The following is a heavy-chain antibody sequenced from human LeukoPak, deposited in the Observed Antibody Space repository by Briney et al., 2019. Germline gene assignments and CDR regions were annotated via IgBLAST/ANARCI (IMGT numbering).Heavy chain of an antibody. V-gene: IGHV3-48*01. CDR1: GFTFSSYS. J-gene: IGHJ3*02. CDR3: AKSRLHSRSGYYDSSGYYDDAFDI. Sequence: PGGSLRLSCAASGFTFSSYSMNWVRQAPGKGLEWVSYISSSSSTIYYADSVKGRFTISRDNAKNSLYLQMNSLRAEDTALYYCAKSRLHSRSGYYDSSGYYDDAFDIWGQGTMVTVSS. D-gene: IGHD3-22*01. CDR2: ISSSSSTI.